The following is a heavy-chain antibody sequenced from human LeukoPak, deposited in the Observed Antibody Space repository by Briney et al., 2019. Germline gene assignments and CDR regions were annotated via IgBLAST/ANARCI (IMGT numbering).Heavy chain of an antibody. CDR1: GFTFNNYA. D-gene: IGHD6-19*01. CDR2: ISYDGSNK. J-gene: IGHJ4*02. Sequence: GGSLRLSCAGSGFTFNNYAMHWVRQAPGKGLEWVAVISYDGSNKYYADSVKGRFTISRDNSKNTLYLQMNSLRAEDTAVYYCAKEGSYSSGWYGDFDYWGQGTLVTVSS. V-gene: IGHV3-30*04. CDR3: AKEGSYSSGWYGDFDY.